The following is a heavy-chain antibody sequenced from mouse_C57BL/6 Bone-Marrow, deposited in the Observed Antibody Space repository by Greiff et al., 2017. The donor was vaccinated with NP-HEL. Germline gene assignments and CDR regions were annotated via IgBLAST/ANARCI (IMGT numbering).Heavy chain of an antibody. CDR2: IYPRSGNT. V-gene: IGHV1-81*01. Sequence: QVQLKQSGAELARPGASVKLSCKASGYTFTSYGISWVKQRTGQGLEWIGEIYPRSGNTYYNEKFKGKATLTADKSSSTAYMELRSLTSEDSAVYFCARAGSSYYYYAMDYWGQGTSVTVSS. CDR1: GYTFTSYG. J-gene: IGHJ4*01. CDR3: ARAGSSYYYYAMDY. D-gene: IGHD1-1*01.